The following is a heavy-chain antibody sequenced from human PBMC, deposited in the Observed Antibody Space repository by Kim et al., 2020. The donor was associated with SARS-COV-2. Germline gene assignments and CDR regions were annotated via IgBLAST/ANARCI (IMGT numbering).Heavy chain of an antibody. CDR3: ATPPPGPGDYYYMDV. Sequence: QKFQGRVTMTDDTSTDTAYMEMSSLRSEDTAVYYCATPPPGPGDYYYMDVWGKGTTVTVSS. V-gene: IGHV1-24*01. J-gene: IGHJ6*03.